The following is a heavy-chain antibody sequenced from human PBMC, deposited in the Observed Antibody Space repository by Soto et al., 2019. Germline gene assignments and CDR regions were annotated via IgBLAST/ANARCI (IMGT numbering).Heavy chain of an antibody. J-gene: IGHJ4*02. Sequence: THACPAAEFTFSSYGMHRVRKTPGKGLEWVAVIWYDGSNKYYADSVKGRFTISRDNSRNTLYLQMNSLRAEDTAVYYCARALDYGDYFLDYWGQGTLVTVSS. CDR2: IWYDGSNK. CDR1: EFTFSSYG. V-gene: IGHV3-33*01. D-gene: IGHD4-17*01. CDR3: ARALDYGDYFLDY.